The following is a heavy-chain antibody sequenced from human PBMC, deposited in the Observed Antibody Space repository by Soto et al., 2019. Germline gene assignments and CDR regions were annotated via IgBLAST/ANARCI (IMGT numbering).Heavy chain of an antibody. CDR2: INPSGGST. J-gene: IGHJ6*02. Sequence: ASVKVSCKASGYTFTGYYMHWVRQAPGQGLEWMGIINPSGGSTSYAQKFQGRVTMTRDTSTSTVYMELSSLRSEDTAVYYCAGDLRKYQLLLRFRSTDYYYGMDVWGQGTTVTVSS. D-gene: IGHD2-2*01. CDR1: GYTFTGYY. CDR3: AGDLRKYQLLLRFRSTDYYYGMDV. V-gene: IGHV1-46*03.